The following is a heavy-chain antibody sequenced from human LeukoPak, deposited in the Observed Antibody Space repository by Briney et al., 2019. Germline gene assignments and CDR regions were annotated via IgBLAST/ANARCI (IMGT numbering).Heavy chain of an antibody. J-gene: IGHJ5*02. V-gene: IGHV1-8*01. D-gene: IGHD4-23*01. CDR1: GYTFTTYD. CDR2: MNPNSGNT. Sequence: ASVKVSCKASGYTFTTYDINWVRQATGQGLEWMGWMNPNSGNTGYAQKFQGRVTMTRNTSISTAYMELSSLRSEDTAVCYCARGPNKSDGGNSGSAWFDPWGQGTLVTVSS. CDR3: ARGPNKSDGGNSGSAWFDP.